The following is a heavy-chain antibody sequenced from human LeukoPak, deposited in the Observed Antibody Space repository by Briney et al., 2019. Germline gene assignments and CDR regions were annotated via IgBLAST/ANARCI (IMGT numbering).Heavy chain of an antibody. CDR3: ARRYCSSTSCYVWFDP. D-gene: IGHD2-2*01. J-gene: IGHJ5*02. CDR2: INHSGST. CDR1: GGSFSGYY. V-gene: IGHV4-34*01. Sequence: SETLSLTCAVYGGSFSGYYWSWIRQPPGKGLEWIGEINHSGSTNYNPSLKSRVTISVDTSKNQFSLKLSSVTAADTAVYYCARRYCSSTSCYVWFDPWGQGTLVTVSS.